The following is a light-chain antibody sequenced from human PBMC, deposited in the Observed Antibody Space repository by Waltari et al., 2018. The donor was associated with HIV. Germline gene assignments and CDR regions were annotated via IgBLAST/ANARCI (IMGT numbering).Light chain of an antibody. Sequence: QSVLTQPPSVSGAPGPRVSLSCTGNSSDIGSGYDVHWYHQLPRTAPTLPIPISRDITRPAGVPDRFSCSKTGTSASLAISGLQAEDEADYYCQTYDRSLSGSVFGGGTKLTVL. CDR2: RDI. CDR1: SSDIGSGYD. J-gene: IGLJ2*01. CDR3: QTYDRSLSGSV. V-gene: IGLV1-40*01.